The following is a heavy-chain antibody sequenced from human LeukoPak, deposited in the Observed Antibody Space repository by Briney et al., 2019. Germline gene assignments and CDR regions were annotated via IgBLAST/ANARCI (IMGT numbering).Heavy chain of an antibody. Sequence: GGSLRLSCAASGFTVSSNYMSWVRQAPGKGLEWVSVIYSGGSTYYADSVKGRFTISRDNSKNTQYLQMNSLRAEDTAVYYCAKDLPESPQQQLVGDYWGQGTLVTVSS. J-gene: IGHJ4*02. CDR3: AKDLPESPQQQLVGDY. D-gene: IGHD6-13*01. CDR2: IYSGGST. V-gene: IGHV3-66*01. CDR1: GFTVSSNY.